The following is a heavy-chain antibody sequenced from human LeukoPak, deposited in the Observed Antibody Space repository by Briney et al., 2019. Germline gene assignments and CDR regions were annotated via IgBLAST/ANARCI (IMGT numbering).Heavy chain of an antibody. Sequence: PGGSLRLSCAASGFTFSSYSMNWVRQAPGKGLEWVSSISSSSSYIYYADSVKGRFSISRDNAKNSLYLQMNSLRAEDTAVYYCAREVHGDEYYYYSYMDVWGKGTTVTVSS. CDR2: ISSSSSYI. D-gene: IGHD4-17*01. CDR1: GFTFSSYS. V-gene: IGHV3-21*01. CDR3: AREVHGDEYYYYSYMDV. J-gene: IGHJ6*03.